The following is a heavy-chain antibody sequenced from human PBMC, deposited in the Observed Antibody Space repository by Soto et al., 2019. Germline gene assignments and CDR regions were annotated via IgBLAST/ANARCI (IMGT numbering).Heavy chain of an antibody. CDR3: ARGGCRSPGMDV. CDR2: IYYSGST. J-gene: IGHJ6*02. V-gene: IGHV4-31*03. CDR1: GGSISSGGYY. Sequence: QVQLQESGPGLVKPSQTLSLTCTVSGGSISSGGYYWSWIRQHPGKGLEWIGYIYYSGSTYYNPSLKSRFTISVDASNNQFSLKLSSVTAADTAVYYCARGGCRSPGMDVWGQGTTVTVSS.